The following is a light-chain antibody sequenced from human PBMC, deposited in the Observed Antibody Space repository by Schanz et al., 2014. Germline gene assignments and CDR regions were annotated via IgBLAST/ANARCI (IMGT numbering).Light chain of an antibody. J-gene: IGLJ1*01. CDR1: SSDIGGYNS. CDR3: SSYTSSSTYV. V-gene: IGLV2-8*01. Sequence: QSVLTQPPSASGSPGQSVTISCTGSSSDIGGYNSVSWYQQFPGKAPKVMIYQVTKRPSGVPDRFSGSKSGNTASLTISGLQTEDEADYYCSSYTSSSTYVFGTGTKLTVL. CDR2: QVT.